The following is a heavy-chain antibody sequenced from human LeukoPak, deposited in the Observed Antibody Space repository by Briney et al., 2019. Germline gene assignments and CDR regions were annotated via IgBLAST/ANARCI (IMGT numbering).Heavy chain of an antibody. CDR1: GGSISSYY. CDR3: ARAGYCSSTSCYPGHYWYFDL. CDR2: IYTSGST. D-gene: IGHD2-2*01. Sequence: SETLSLTCTVSGGSISSYYWSWIRQPAGKGLEWIGRIYTSGSTNYNPSLKSRVTMSVDTSKNQFSLKLSSVTAADTAVYYCARAGYCSSTSCYPGHYWYFDLWGRGTLVTVSS. J-gene: IGHJ2*01. V-gene: IGHV4-4*07.